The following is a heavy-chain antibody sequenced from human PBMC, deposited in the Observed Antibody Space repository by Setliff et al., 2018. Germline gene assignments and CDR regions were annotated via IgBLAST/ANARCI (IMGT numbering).Heavy chain of an antibody. CDR1: GGSFSTYY. Sequence: SETLSLTCAVYGGSFSTYYWIWIRQPPGKGLEWIGYIYNGGSTNYNPSLESRVTISVDTSKNQFALKLSSVTAADTAVFYCARVRNTQNGFFDYWSQGTLVTVSS. D-gene: IGHD1-1*01. V-gene: IGHV4-59*12. J-gene: IGHJ4*02. CDR2: IYNGGST. CDR3: ARVRNTQNGFFDY.